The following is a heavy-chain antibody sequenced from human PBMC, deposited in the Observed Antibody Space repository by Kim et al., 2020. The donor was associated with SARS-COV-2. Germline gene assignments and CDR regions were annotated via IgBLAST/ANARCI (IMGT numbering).Heavy chain of an antibody. J-gene: IGHJ4*02. D-gene: IGHD3-22*01. CDR3: ASQLSSGYYIDY. Sequence: SETLSLTCAVYGGSFSGYYWSWIRQPPGKGLEWIGEINHSGSTNYNPSLKSRVTISVDTSKNQFSLKLSSVTAADTAVYYCASQLSSGYYIDYWGQGTLVTVSS. CDR1: GGSFSGYY. CDR2: INHSGST. V-gene: IGHV4-34*01.